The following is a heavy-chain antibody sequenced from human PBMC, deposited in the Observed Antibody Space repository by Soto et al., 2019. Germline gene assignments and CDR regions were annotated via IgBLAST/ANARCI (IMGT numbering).Heavy chain of an antibody. Sequence: ASVKVSSKASGYTFTGYHMHWVRQAPGQGPEWMGCINPSSGGTNYGQKFQGRVTMTRDTAISTAYMEVSRLRSDDTAVYYCARDRRFYDSGSYDIANDAFDVWGQGTMVTVSS. CDR3: ARDRRFYDSGSYDIANDAFDV. J-gene: IGHJ3*01. D-gene: IGHD3-22*01. V-gene: IGHV1-2*02. CDR2: INPSSGGT. CDR1: GYTFTGYH.